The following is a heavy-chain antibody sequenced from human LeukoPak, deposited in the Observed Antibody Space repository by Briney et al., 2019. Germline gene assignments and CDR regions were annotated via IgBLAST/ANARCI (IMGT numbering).Heavy chain of an antibody. CDR2: INHSGST. CDR1: GGSFSGYY. V-gene: IGHV4-34*01. CDR3: ASQRGWYGGFDN. D-gene: IGHD6-19*01. Sequence: SETLSLTCAVYGGSFSGYYWSWIRQPPGKGLEWIGEINHSGSTNYNPSLKSRVTISVDTSKNQFSLKLSSVTAADTAVYYCASQRGWYGGFDNWGQGTLVTVSS. J-gene: IGHJ4*02.